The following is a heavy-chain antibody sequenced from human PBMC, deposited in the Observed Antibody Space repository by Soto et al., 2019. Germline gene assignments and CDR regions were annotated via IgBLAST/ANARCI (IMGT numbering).Heavy chain of an antibody. CDR2: IIPIFGTA. V-gene: IGHV1-69*12. D-gene: IGHD2-21*02. Sequence: QVQLVQSGAEVKKPGSSVKVSCKASGGTFSSYAISWVRQAPGQGLEWMGGIIPIFGTANYAQKFQGRVTITAADSTITAYMELSSLRSEDTAVYYCARDPDCGGDCYSFDYWGQGTLVTVSS. CDR1: GGTFSSYA. J-gene: IGHJ4*02. CDR3: ARDPDCGGDCYSFDY.